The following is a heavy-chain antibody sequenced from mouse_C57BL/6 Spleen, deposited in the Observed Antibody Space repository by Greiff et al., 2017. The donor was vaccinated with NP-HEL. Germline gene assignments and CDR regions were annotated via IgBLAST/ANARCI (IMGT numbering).Heavy chain of an antibody. D-gene: IGHD2-12*01. CDR2: IDPSASYT. V-gene: IGHV1-50*01. J-gene: IGHJ2*01. Sequence: QVQLQQPGAELVKPGASVKLSCKASGYTFTSYWMQWVKQRPGQGLEWIGEIDPSASYTNYNQKFKGKATLTVDTSSSTAYMQLSSLTSEDSAVYYCAREESLRRVYFDYWGQGTTLTVSS. CDR1: GYTFTSYW. CDR3: AREESLRRVYFDY.